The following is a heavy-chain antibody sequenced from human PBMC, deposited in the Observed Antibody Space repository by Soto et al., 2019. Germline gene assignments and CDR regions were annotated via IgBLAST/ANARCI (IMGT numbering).Heavy chain of an antibody. CDR3: ARHLYDYLDY. Sequence: DSLKISCNCSGYSFTNYWIGWVRQMPGKGLEWMGIIYPGDSDTRYSPSLQGQVTISVDKSISTAYLQWSSLKASDTAIYYCARHLYDYLDYWGQGTLVTVSS. CDR2: IYPGDSDT. D-gene: IGHD3-16*01. V-gene: IGHV5-51*01. CDR1: GYSFTNYW. J-gene: IGHJ4*02.